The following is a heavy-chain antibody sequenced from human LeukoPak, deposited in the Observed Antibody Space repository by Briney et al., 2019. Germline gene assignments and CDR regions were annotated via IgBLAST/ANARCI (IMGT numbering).Heavy chain of an antibody. CDR1: GYTLTELS. Sequence: ASVKVSCKVSGYTLTELSMHWVRQAPGKGLEWMGGFDPKDGETIYAQKFQGRVTMTEDTSTDTAYMELSSLRSEDTAVYYCATGLADPPIHYYMDVWGKGTTVTVSS. V-gene: IGHV1-24*01. J-gene: IGHJ6*03. CDR3: ATGLADPPIHYYMDV. CDR2: FDPKDGET.